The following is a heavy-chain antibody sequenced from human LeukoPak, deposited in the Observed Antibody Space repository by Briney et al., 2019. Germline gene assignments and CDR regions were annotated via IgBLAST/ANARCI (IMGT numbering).Heavy chain of an antibody. D-gene: IGHD1-1*01. CDR3: ARDTTRNYFDP. CDR1: AYSFTYYY. CDR2: IYPKNGGP. Sequence: GAAVRHSCKASAYSFTYYYLHWVRQAPGQGPEWMGWIYPKNGGPQCAKTFEDRVTMTRDTSITTAYMELSRLRSDDTAVYYCARDTTRNYFDPWGQGTLV. J-gene: IGHJ5*02. V-gene: IGHV1-2*02.